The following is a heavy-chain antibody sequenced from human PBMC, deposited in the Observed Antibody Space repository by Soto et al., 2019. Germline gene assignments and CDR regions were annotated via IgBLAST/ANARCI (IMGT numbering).Heavy chain of an antibody. CDR3: ARDHHRYSGYDYVDY. D-gene: IGHD5-12*01. CDR1: GFTFSDYY. J-gene: IGHJ4*02. V-gene: IGHV3-11*05. CDR2: ISSSSSYT. Sequence: QVQLVESGGGLVKPGGSLRLSCAASGFTFSDYYMSWIRQAPGKGLEWVSYISSSSSYTNYADSVKGRFTISRDNAKNSLYVQMNSLRAEDTAVYYCARDHHRYSGYDYVDYWGQGTLVTVSS.